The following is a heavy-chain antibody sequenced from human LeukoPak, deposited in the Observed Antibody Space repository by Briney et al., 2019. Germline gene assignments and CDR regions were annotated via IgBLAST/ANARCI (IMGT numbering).Heavy chain of an antibody. Sequence: SETLSLTCTVSGGSISSSSYYWGWIRQPPGKGLEWIGSIYYSGSTYYNPSLKSRVTISVDTSKDQFSLKLSSVTAADTAVYYCARATRVFDYWGQGTLVTVSS. CDR2: IYYSGST. V-gene: IGHV4-39*07. CDR3: ARATRVFDY. CDR1: GGSISSSSYY. J-gene: IGHJ4*02.